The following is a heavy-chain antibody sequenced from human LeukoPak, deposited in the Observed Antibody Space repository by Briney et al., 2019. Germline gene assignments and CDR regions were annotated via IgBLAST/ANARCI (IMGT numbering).Heavy chain of an antibody. CDR3: ARGQDYYDSSGYSLYY. V-gene: IGHV4-4*02. CDR1: GGSISSSNW. Sequence: SGTLSLTCAVSGGSISSSNWWSWVRPPPGKGLEWIGEIYHSGSTNYNPSLKSRVTISVDKSKNQFSLKLSSVTAADTAVYYCARGQDYYDSSGYSLYYWGQGTLVTVSS. J-gene: IGHJ4*02. CDR2: IYHSGST. D-gene: IGHD3-22*01.